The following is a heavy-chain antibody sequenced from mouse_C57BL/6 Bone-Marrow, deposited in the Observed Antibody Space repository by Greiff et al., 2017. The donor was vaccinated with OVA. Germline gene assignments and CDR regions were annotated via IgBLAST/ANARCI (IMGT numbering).Heavy chain of an antibody. Sequence: EVQLVESGGGLVKPGGSLKLSCAASGFTFSDYGMHWVRQAPEKGLEWVAYISSGSSTIYYADTVKGRFTISRDNAKNTLFLQMTSLRSEDTAMYYCARRLQGYAMDYWGQGTSVTVSS. V-gene: IGHV5-17*01. CDR2: ISSGSSTI. CDR3: ARRLQGYAMDY. D-gene: IGHD6-1*01. J-gene: IGHJ4*01. CDR1: GFTFSDYG.